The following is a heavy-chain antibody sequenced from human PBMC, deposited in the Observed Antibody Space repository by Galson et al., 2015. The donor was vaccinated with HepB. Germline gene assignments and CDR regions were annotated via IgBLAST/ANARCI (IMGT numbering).Heavy chain of an antibody. D-gene: IGHD3-10*01. V-gene: IGHV3-30*14. Sequence: SLRLSCATSGISFDSYAMHWVRQAPGKGLEWMAVISYDGGTTFPADSVKGRFTISRDNSGKTLYLQMNSLRSDDTAIYYCAYGSGSYFLDNWGQGTLVTVSS. CDR2: ISYDGGTT. J-gene: IGHJ4*02. CDR1: GISFDSYA. CDR3: AYGSGSYFLDN.